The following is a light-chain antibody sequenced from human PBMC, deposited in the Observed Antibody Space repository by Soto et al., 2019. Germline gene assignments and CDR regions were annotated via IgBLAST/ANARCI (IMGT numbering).Light chain of an antibody. J-gene: IGKJ4*01. CDR3: QQYGSSPPLT. V-gene: IGKV3-20*01. CDR1: RSVSSNF. Sequence: EIVLTQSPGTLSLSPGGRATLSCRASRSVSSNFLAWYQQKPGQSPRLLIYGASSRATGIPDRFSGSGSGTDFTLTISRLEPEDFEVYYCQQYGSSPPLTFGGGTKVEIK. CDR2: GAS.